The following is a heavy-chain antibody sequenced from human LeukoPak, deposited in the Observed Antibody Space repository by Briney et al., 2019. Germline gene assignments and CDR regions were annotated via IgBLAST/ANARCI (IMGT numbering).Heavy chain of an antibody. V-gene: IGHV3-7*04. CDR1: GFTFSSYW. J-gene: IGHJ4*02. CDR3: ARDGSGTAAAGSVRSDY. CDR2: IKQDGSEK. Sequence: PGGSLRLSCAASGFTFSSYWMSWVRQAPGKGPEWVANIKQDGSEKYYVDSVKGRFTISRDNDNNSLYLQMNILRAEDTAVYYCARDGSGTAAAGSVRSDYWGQGTLVTVSS. D-gene: IGHD6-13*01.